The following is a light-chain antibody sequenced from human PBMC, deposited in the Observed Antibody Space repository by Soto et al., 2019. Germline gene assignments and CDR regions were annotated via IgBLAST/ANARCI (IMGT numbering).Light chain of an antibody. CDR1: SSDVGSDNL. J-gene: IGLJ1*01. V-gene: IGLV2-23*01. CDR3: CSYAGGHTWV. CDR2: EGS. Sequence: QSALTQPASVSGSPGQSITISCTGTSSDVGSDNLVSWYQQHPGKAPKLMIYEGSKRPSGVSNRFSGSKSGNTASLTISGLQAEDEADYYCCSYAGGHTWVFGTGTKLTVL.